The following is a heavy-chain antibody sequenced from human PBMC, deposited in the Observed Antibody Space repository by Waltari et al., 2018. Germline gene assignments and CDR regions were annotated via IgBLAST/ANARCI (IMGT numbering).Heavy chain of an antibody. D-gene: IGHD3-3*01. V-gene: IGHV1-3*01. CDR3: ARGKRITIFGVVTPFDY. J-gene: IGHJ4*02. CDR2: INAGKGNT. CDR1: GYTFTSYA. Sequence: QVQLVQSGAEVKKPGASVKVSCKASGYTFTSYAMHWVRQAPGQRLEWMGWINAGKGNTKYAQKFQGRVTITRDTSASTAYMELSSLRSEDTAVYYCARGKRITIFGVVTPFDYWGQGTLVTVSS.